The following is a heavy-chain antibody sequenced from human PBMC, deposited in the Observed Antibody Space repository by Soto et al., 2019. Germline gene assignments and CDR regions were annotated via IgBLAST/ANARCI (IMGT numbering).Heavy chain of an antibody. CDR1: GFTFSSYS. J-gene: IGHJ4*02. Sequence: GESLKISCAASGFTFSSYSMNWVRQAPGKGLEWVANISSNGSTKYYADSVNGRFTVSRDNAKNSLYLQMNSLRAEDTAVYYCARVFDTYYFDSWGQGNMVTAPQ. CDR3: ARVFDTYYFDS. CDR2: ISSNGSTK. V-gene: IGHV3-48*04. D-gene: IGHD3-9*01.